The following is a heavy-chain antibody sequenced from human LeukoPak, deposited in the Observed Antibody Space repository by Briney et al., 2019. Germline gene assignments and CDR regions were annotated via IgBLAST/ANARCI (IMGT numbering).Heavy chain of an antibody. CDR1: GFTFDDYA. CDR2: ISGDGGST. CDR3: AKDSASNRRGAFDI. Sequence: GGSLRLSCAASGFTFDDYAMHWVRQAPGKGLEWVSLISGDGGSTYYADSVEGRFTISRDNSKNSLYLQMNSLRTEDTALYYCAKDSASNRRGAFDIWGQGTMVTVSS. J-gene: IGHJ3*02. D-gene: IGHD1-14*01. V-gene: IGHV3-43*02.